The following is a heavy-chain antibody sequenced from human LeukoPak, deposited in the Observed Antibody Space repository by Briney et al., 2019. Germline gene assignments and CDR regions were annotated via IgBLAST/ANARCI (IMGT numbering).Heavy chain of an antibody. V-gene: IGHV3-53*01. Sequence: GSLRLFCAASWLTLSSNYISWVRQAPGKGLEWGSVIYSGGSTYYADSVKGRFTISRDNSKNTLYLQMNSLRAEDTAVYYCARDLLYSSRGSFDYWGQGTLVTVSS. CDR3: ARDLLYSSRGSFDY. D-gene: IGHD6-13*01. J-gene: IGHJ4*02. CDR1: WLTLSSNY. CDR2: IYSGGST.